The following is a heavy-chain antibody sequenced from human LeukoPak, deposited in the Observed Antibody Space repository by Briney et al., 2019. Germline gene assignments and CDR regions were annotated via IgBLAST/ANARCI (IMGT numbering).Heavy chain of an antibody. CDR3: AKYGNSGWVIDN. D-gene: IGHD6-19*01. CDR2: IYYTGGT. Sequence: PSETLSLTCTVSGGSINNYYWSWIRQPPGKGLEYIGYIYYTGGTNYNPSLKSRVTISVDTSKNQFSLKLSSVTAADTAVYFCAKYGNSGWVIDNWGQGTLVTVSS. J-gene: IGHJ4*02. V-gene: IGHV4-59*08. CDR1: GGSINNYY.